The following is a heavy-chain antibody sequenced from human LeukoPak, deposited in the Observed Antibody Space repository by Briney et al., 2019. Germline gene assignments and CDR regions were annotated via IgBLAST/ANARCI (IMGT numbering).Heavy chain of an antibody. CDR2: ISAYNGNT. V-gene: IGHV1-18*01. Sequence: ASVKVSCKASGYTFTSYAMHWVRQAPGQGLEWMGWISAYNGNTNYAQKLQGRVTMTTDTSTSTAYMELRSLRSDDTAVYYCARDRRSSDNWFDPWGQGTLVTVSS. J-gene: IGHJ5*02. D-gene: IGHD3-22*01. CDR1: GYTFTSYA. CDR3: ARDRRSSDNWFDP.